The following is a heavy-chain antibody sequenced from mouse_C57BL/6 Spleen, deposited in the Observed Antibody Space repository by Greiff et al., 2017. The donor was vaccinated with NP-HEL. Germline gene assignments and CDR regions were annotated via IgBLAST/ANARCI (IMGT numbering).Heavy chain of an antibody. CDR3: ARVRYYGSRGAMDY. CDR1: GYTFTDHT. CDR2: IYPRDGST. D-gene: IGHD1-1*01. V-gene: IGHV1-78*01. J-gene: IGHJ4*01. Sequence: VQLQESDAELVKPGASVKISCKVSGYTFTDHTIHWMQQRPEQGLEWIGYIYPRDGSTKYNEKFKGKATLTADKTSGTAYRQLNSLTSEDSAVYFCARVRYYGSRGAMDYWGQGTAVTVSS.